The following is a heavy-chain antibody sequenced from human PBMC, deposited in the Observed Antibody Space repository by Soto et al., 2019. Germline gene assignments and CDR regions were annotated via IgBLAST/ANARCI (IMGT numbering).Heavy chain of an antibody. J-gene: IGHJ4*02. CDR2: ISWNSGSI. V-gene: IGHV3-9*01. CDR1: GFTFDDYA. CDR3: AKVINGGSFAY. Sequence: EVQLVESGGGLVQPGRSLRLSCAASGFTFDDYAMHWVRQAPGKGLEWVSGISWNSGSIGYADSVKGRFTISRDNGKNTLYLQMTSLRTEDTALYYCAKVINGGSFAYWGQGTLVTVSS. D-gene: IGHD2-15*01.